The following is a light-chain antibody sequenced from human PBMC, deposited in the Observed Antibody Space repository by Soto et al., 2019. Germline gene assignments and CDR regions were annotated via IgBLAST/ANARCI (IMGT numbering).Light chain of an antibody. CDR1: QDISSW. CDR3: QQASSFPPT. CDR2: AAS. V-gene: IGKV1-12*01. Sequence: DIQRTQSPSSVSASVGHRVTITCRASQDISSWLAWYQQKPGKAPKIMIYAASSLQGGVPSRFSGSGSGTEFTLTISSLQTEDFATYYCQQASSFPPTFGQGTRLENK. J-gene: IGKJ5*01.